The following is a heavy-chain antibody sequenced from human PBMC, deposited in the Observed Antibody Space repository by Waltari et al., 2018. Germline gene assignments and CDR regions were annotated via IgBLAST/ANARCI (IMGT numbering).Heavy chain of an antibody. CDR3: ATDYYRSGSGRYCDQ. V-gene: IGHV1-69*06. CDR1: GGTFNNYA. CDR2: IIPMFGRG. J-gene: IGHJ4*02. D-gene: IGHD3-10*01. Sequence: QAQLVQSGAEVKTPGSSVKVSCKASGGTFNNYAISWVRQAPGQGLEWMGGIIPMFGRGSSAQKFQGRVTITADKSTRTAYMELNSLRSEDTAVYYCATDYYRSGSGRYCDQWGQGTLVTVSS.